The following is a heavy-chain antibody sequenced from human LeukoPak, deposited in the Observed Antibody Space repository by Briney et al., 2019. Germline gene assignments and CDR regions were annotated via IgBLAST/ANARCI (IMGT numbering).Heavy chain of an antibody. V-gene: IGHV4-38-2*02. Sequence: SETLSLTCAVSGYSISSGYYWGWIRQPPGKGLEWIGSIYYSGSTFYNPSLKSRVAISVDTSKNQFSLKLSSVTAADTAVYYCATEWIVVTAIDDWGQGTLVTVSS. CDR3: ATEWIVVTAIDD. CDR2: IYYSGST. J-gene: IGHJ4*02. D-gene: IGHD3-22*01. CDR1: GYSISSGYY.